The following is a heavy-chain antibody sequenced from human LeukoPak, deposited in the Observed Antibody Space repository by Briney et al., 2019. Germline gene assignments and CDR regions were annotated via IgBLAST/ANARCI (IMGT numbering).Heavy chain of an antibody. V-gene: IGHV4-4*02. CDR3: ARAFITGTRWPFDI. CDR1: GFRFSNYAM. D-gene: IGHD1-20*01. CDR2: IYHSGST. Sequence: GSLRLSCAASGFRFSNYAMSWVRQPPGKGLEWIGEIYHSGSTNYNPSLKSRVTISVDKSKNQFSLKLSSVTAADTAVYYCARAFITGTRWPFDIWGQGTMVTVSS. J-gene: IGHJ3*02.